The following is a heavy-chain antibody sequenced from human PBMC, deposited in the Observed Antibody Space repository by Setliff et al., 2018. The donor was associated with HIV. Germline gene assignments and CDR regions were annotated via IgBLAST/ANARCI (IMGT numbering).Heavy chain of an antibody. V-gene: IGHV4-34*03. CDR1: GGAFSGYY. J-gene: IGHJ4*02. Sequence: SETLSLTCAVYGGAFSGYYWSWIRQPPGKGLEWIGEINHSGSTNYNPSLKSRVTISVDTSKKQFSLKLTSVTAADTAVYFCRGRTSWSQPFDNWGQGTLVTVSS. CDR2: INHSGST. CDR3: RGRTSWSQPFDN. D-gene: IGHD6-13*01.